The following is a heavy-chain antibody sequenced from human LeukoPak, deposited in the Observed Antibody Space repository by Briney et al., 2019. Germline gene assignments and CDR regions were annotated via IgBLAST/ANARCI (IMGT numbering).Heavy chain of an antibody. CDR2: IHHSGTT. V-gene: IGHV4-4*02. J-gene: IGHJ4*02. CDR1: GDSISNGHW. CDR3: ARVKAKTWGGIDS. D-gene: IGHD3-10*01. Sequence: PSETLPLTCAVSGDSISNGHWWSWVRQAPGKGLEWIGEIHHSGTTNYNPSLKSRVTISVDKSQNQFSLKLTSVTAADTAVYYCARVKAKTWGGIDSWAQGTLVTVSS.